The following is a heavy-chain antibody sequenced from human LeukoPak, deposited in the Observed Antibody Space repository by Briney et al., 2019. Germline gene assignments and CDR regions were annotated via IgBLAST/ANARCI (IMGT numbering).Heavy chain of an antibody. V-gene: IGHV3-48*03. Sequence: GGSLRLSCEASGFTFSSYEMNWVRQAPGKGLEWVSYISSSSSTIYYADSVKGRFTISRDNAKNSLYLQMNSLRAEDTAVYYCARGVWGSYRMDVWGKGTTVTVSS. D-gene: IGHD3-16*02. CDR1: GFTFSSYE. J-gene: IGHJ6*03. CDR2: ISSSSSTI. CDR3: ARGVWGSYRMDV.